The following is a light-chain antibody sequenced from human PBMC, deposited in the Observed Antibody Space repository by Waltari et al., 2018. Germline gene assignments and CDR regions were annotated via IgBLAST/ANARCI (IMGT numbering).Light chain of an antibody. Sequence: DIQMTQSPSTLSASVGDRGTITCRASQMITTWLAWYQQKPGRAPKLLIYKASTLQSGVPSRFSASGSGTEFTLTISSLQPDDFATYYCQQYHSFSRFAFGPGTKVHLK. J-gene: IGKJ3*01. CDR2: KAS. V-gene: IGKV1-5*03. CDR3: QQYHSFSRFA. CDR1: QMITTW.